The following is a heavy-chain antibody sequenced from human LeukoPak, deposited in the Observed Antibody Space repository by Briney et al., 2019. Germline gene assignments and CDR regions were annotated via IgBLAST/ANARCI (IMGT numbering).Heavy chain of an antibody. J-gene: IGHJ4*02. CDR1: GGTFSSCA. V-gene: IGHV1-69*06. CDR2: IIPIFGTA. Sequence: ASVKVSCKASGGTFSSCAISWVRQAPGQGLEWMGGIIPIFGTANYAQKFQGRVTITADKSTSTAYMELSSLRSDDTAVYYCAREMAVAGSGVIDSWGQGTLVTVSS. CDR3: AREMAVAGSGVIDS. D-gene: IGHD6-19*01.